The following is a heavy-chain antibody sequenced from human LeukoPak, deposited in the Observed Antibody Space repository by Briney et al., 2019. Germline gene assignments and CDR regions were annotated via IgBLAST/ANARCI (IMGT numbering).Heavy chain of an antibody. CDR1: GYTFTSYG. Sequence: ASVKVSCKASGYTFTSYGISWVRQAPGQGLEWMGWMNPNSGNTGYAQKFQGRVTMTRNTSISTAYMELSSLRSEDTAVYYCAATPSLVGATTLSDAFDIWGQGTMVAVSS. D-gene: IGHD1-26*01. V-gene: IGHV1-8*02. CDR3: AATPSLVGATTLSDAFDI. CDR2: MNPNSGNT. J-gene: IGHJ3*02.